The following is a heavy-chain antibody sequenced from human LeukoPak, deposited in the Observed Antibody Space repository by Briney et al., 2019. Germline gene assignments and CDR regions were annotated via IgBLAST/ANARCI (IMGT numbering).Heavy chain of an antibody. D-gene: IGHD3-3*01. Sequence: GESLKISCKGSGYSFTSYWIGRVRQMPGKGLEWMGIIYPGDSDTRYSPSFQGQVTISADKSISTAYLQWSSLKASDTAMYYCARQDSDFWSGYDVWGQGTTVTVSS. CDR1: GYSFTSYW. CDR2: IYPGDSDT. J-gene: IGHJ6*02. V-gene: IGHV5-51*01. CDR3: ARQDSDFWSGYDV.